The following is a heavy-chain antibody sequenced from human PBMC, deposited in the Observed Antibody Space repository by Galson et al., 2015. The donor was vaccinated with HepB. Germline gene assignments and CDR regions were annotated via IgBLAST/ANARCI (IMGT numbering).Heavy chain of an antibody. V-gene: IGHV3-7*03. CDR1: GFTFSSYW. Sequence: SLRLSCAASGFTFSSYWMSWVRQAPGKGLEWVANIKQDGSEKYYVDSVKGRFTISRDNAKNSLNLQMNSLRAEDTAVYYCAREGYSSSWFDYWGQGTLVTVSS. J-gene: IGHJ4*02. CDR2: IKQDGSEK. CDR3: AREGYSSSWFDY. D-gene: IGHD6-13*01.